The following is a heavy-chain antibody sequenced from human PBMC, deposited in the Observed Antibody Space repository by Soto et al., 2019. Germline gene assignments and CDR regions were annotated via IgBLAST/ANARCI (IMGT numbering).Heavy chain of an antibody. CDR1: GYTFTSYD. CDR2: MNPNSGNT. J-gene: IGHJ6*02. D-gene: IGHD2-15*01. CDR3: ARVGYCSGGSCYFYYYYGMDV. Sequence: QVQLVQSGAEVKKPGASVKVSCKASGYTFTSYDINWVRQATGQGLEWMGWMNPNSGNTGYAQKFQGRVTMTRTTSIRTAYRELSSLRSEDTAVYYCARVGYCSGGSCYFYYYYGMDVWGQGTTVTVSS. V-gene: IGHV1-8*01.